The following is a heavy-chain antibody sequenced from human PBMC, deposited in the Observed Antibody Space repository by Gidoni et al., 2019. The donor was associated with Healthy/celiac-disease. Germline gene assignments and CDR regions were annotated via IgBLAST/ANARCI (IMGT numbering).Heavy chain of an antibody. J-gene: IGHJ5*02. Sequence: EVQLVESGGGLVTPGGSLRLSCAASGFTFSSYSLNWVRQAPGKGLEWVASISSSSSYIYYADSVKDRFTISRDNAKNSLYLQMNSLRAEDTAVYYCARDRGGATKGWFDPWGQGTLVTVSS. CDR1: GFTFSSYS. CDR2: ISSSSSYI. D-gene: IGHD1-26*01. CDR3: ARDRGGATKGWFDP. V-gene: IGHV3-21*01.